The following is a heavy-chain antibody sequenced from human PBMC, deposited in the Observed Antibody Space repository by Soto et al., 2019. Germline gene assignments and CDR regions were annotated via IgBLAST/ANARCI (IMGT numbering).Heavy chain of an antibody. D-gene: IGHD5-18*01. CDR1: GGTFSSYA. J-gene: IGHJ6*02. CDR3: ARDNSYVDTAMAKAPYYYYGMDV. V-gene: IGHV1-69*12. Sequence: QVQLVQSGAEVKKPGSSVKVSCKASGGTFSSYAISWVRQAPGQGLEWMGGIIPIFGTANYAQKFQGRVTITADESASAASMELSSLRSEDTAVYYCARDNSYVDTAMAKAPYYYYGMDVWGQGTTVTVSS. CDR2: IIPIFGTA.